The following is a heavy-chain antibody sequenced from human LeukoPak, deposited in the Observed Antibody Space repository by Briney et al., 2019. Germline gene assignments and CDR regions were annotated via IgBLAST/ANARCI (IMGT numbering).Heavy chain of an antibody. J-gene: IGHJ4*02. CDR3: TRGYNFDY. D-gene: IGHD2-2*02. CDR1: GFTFRDYA. Sequence: GGSLRLSCTASGFTFRDYAMSWVRQAPGTGLEWVGFIRGKAYGGTTEYAASVKGRFTFSRDDSKSIAYLQMNSLKTEDTAVYYCTRGYNFDYWGQGTLVTVSS. CDR2: IRGKAYGGTT. V-gene: IGHV3-49*04.